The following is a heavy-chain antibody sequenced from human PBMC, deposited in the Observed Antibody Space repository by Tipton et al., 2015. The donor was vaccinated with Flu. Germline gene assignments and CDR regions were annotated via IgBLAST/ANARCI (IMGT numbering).Heavy chain of an antibody. Sequence: LRLSCTVSGYSISSGYYWGWIRQPPGKGLEWIGSIYHSGSTYYNPSLKSRVTIPVDTSKNQFSLKLSSVTAADTAVYYCAREVLLWFREFVPWGQGTLVTVSS. V-gene: IGHV4-38-2*02. J-gene: IGHJ5*02. D-gene: IGHD3-10*01. CDR3: AREVLLWFREFVP. CDR1: GYSISSGYY. CDR2: IYHSGST.